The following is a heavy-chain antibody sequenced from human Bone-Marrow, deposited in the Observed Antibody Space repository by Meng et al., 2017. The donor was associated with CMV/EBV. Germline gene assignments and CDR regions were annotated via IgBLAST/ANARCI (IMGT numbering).Heavy chain of an antibody. D-gene: IGHD3-3*01. Sequence: GGSLRLSCAASGFTFSSYSMNWVRQAPGKGLEWVSYISSSSSTIYYADSVKGRFTISRDNAKNSLYLQMNSLRAEDTAVYYCARLARRGNRFLEWSGCRTMDVWGQGTTVTVSS. CDR2: ISSSSSTI. CDR3: ARLARRGNRFLEWSGCRTMDV. J-gene: IGHJ6*02. V-gene: IGHV3-48*04. CDR1: GFTFSSYS.